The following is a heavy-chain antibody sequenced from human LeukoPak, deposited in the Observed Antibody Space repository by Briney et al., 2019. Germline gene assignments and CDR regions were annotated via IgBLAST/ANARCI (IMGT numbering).Heavy chain of an antibody. J-gene: IGHJ4*02. CDR2: IYPGDSDT. CDR1: GYSFTSYW. CDR3: ARRMDDSSGYYYVGFDY. V-gene: IGHV5-51*01. Sequence: GGSLRLSCTGSGYSFTSYWIGWVRQMPGKGLEWMGIIYPGDSDTRYSPSFQGQVTISADKSISTAYLQWSSLKTSDTAMYYCARRMDDSSGYYYVGFDYWGQGTLVTVSS. D-gene: IGHD3-22*01.